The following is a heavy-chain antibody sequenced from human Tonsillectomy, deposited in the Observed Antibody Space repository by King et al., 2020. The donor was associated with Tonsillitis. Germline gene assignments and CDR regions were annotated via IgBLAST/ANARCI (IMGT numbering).Heavy chain of an antibody. D-gene: IGHD6-13*01. CDR1: GFTFSSYG. Sequence: VQLVESGGGVVQPGRSLRLSCAASGFTFSSYGMHWVRQAPGKGLEWVAVISYDGSNKYYADSVKGRFTISRDNPKNTLYLQMNSLRAEDTAVYYCAREGYDAFDIWGQGTMVTVSS. J-gene: IGHJ3*02. V-gene: IGHV3-33*05. CDR2: ISYDGSNK. CDR3: AREGYDAFDI.